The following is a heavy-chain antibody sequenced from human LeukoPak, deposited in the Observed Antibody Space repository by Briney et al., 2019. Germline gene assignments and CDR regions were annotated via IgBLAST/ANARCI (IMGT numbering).Heavy chain of an antibody. D-gene: IGHD3-10*01. Sequence: GGSLRLSCAASGFTFSGSAMHWVRQASGKGLEWVGRIRSRANSYATAYAASVKGRFTISRDNSKNTLYLQMNSLRAEDTAVYYCAKDPGGWYFDLWGRGTLVTVSS. J-gene: IGHJ2*01. V-gene: IGHV3-73*01. CDR2: IRSRANSYAT. CDR1: GFTFSGSA. CDR3: AKDPGGWYFDL.